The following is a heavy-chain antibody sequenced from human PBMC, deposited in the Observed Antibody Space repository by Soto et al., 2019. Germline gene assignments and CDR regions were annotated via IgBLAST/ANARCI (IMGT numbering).Heavy chain of an antibody. D-gene: IGHD4-4*01. CDR1: GFTFSSYA. Sequence: QVQLVESGGGVVQPGRSLRLSCAASGFTFSSYAMHWVRQDPGKGLEWVAVMSYDGSNKYYADSVKGRFTISRDNSKNTLYLQMNGLRADDTAVYICARRMCRNDYNWGYFDLWGRGTLVTVSS. CDR2: MSYDGSNK. V-gene: IGHV3-30-3*01. J-gene: IGHJ2*01. CDR3: ARRMCRNDYNWGYFDL.